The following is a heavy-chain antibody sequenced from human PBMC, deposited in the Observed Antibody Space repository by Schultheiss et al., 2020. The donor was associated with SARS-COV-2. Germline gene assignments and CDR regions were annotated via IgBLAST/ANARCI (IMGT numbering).Heavy chain of an antibody. V-gene: IGHV1-2*02. CDR3: ARDNTYFGPMDV. Sequence: ASVKVSCKASGFSLSRYGITWVRQAPGQGLEWMGWINPNSGGTNYAQKFQGRVTMTRDTSISTAYMELSSLGSEDTAVYYCARDNTYFGPMDVWGQGTTVTVSS. D-gene: IGHD2/OR15-2a*01. J-gene: IGHJ6*02. CDR1: GFSLSRYG. CDR2: INPNSGGT.